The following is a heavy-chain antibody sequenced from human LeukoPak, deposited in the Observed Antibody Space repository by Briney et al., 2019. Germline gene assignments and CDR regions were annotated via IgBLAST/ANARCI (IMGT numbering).Heavy chain of an antibody. CDR2: IYPGDSDT. V-gene: IGHV5-51*01. CDR3: ATRYYDILTGYYAFDY. CDR1: GYSFTSYW. D-gene: IGHD3-9*01. Sequence: GESLKISCKGSGYSFTSYWIAWVRQMPGKGLECMGIIYPGDSDTRYSPSFQGQVTISADKSISTAYLQWSSLKASDTAMYYCATRYYDILTGYYAFDYWGQGTLVTVSS. J-gene: IGHJ4*02.